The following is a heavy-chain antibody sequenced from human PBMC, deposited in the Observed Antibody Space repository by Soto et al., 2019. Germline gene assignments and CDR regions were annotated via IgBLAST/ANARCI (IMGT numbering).Heavy chain of an antibody. CDR2: ISYGGGTT. Sequence: GVSLRLSCAASEFTFSNYAMSWVCQAQGKGLEWVSAISYGGGTTYYADSVKGRFTISRDNSKNTLYLQMNSLRAEDTAVYYCAKSPGYYYDSTGYHFDYWGQGTLVTAPQ. CDR3: AKSPGYYYDSTGYHFDY. J-gene: IGHJ4*02. V-gene: IGHV3-23*01. CDR1: EFTFSNYA. D-gene: IGHD3-22*01.